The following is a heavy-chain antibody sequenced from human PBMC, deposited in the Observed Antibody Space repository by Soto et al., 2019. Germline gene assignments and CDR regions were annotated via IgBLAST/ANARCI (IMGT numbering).Heavy chain of an antibody. CDR1: GYTFSSYT. V-gene: IGHV1-18*01. J-gene: IGHJ4*02. CDR3: ARVEAPFGESLH. D-gene: IGHD3-10*01. Sequence: ASVKVSCKTSGYTFSSYTIAWVRQAPGQGLEWLGWISPDDGNTEYEQKFQGRVTMTADTLTNNAYMELRSLKYDDTAVYYCARVEAPFGESLHWGQGTLVTVYS. CDR2: ISPDDGNT.